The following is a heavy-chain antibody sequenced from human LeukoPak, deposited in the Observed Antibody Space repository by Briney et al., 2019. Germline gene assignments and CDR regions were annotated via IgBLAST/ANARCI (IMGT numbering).Heavy chain of an antibody. Sequence: GRSLRLSCAASGFTFSSYGMHWVRRAPGKGLEWVSGISVSGDFTNYADSVRGRFTISRDNSKNTLHLQMNSLRVEDTAVYYCAKRRRSSGSYYLYDMDVWGQGTTVTVSS. CDR3: AKRRRSSGSYYLYDMDV. J-gene: IGHJ6*02. CDR1: GFTFSSYG. D-gene: IGHD1-26*01. CDR2: ISVSGDFT. V-gene: IGHV3-23*01.